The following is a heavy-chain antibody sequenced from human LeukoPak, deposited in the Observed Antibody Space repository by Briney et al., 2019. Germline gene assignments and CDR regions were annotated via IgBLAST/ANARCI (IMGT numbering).Heavy chain of an antibody. J-gene: IGHJ4*02. V-gene: IGHV4-59*01. Sequence: PSETLSLTCTVSGGSISSSYWSWIRQPPGKGPEWIAYIYYSGSTNYNPSLKSRVTISVDTSKNQFSLKLSSVTAADTAVYYCAKFRSGWYYFDYWGQGTLVTVSS. D-gene: IGHD6-19*01. CDR3: AKFRSGWYYFDY. CDR2: IYYSGST. CDR1: GGSISSSY.